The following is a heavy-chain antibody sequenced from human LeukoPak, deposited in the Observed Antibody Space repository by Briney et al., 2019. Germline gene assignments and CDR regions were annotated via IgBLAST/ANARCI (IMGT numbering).Heavy chain of an antibody. CDR3: ARGHEWLRVFDY. CDR1: GGSFSSSAYY. V-gene: IGHV4-39*07. J-gene: IGHJ4*02. D-gene: IGHD3-3*01. Sequence: PSETLSLTCIVSGGSFSSSAYYWGWIRQPPGEGLQWIGSIYHSGNTYYNSSLKSRVTISVDTSKNQFSLKLSSVTAADTAVYYCARGHEWLRVFDYWGQGTLVTVSS. CDR2: IYHSGNT.